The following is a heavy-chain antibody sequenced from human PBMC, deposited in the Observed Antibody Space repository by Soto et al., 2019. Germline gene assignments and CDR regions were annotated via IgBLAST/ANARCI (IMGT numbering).Heavy chain of an antibody. J-gene: IGHJ4*02. CDR3: ARSPTRGLEPPLALSFSDY. Sequence: QVQLVQSGAEVKKPGASVKVSCKASGYTFTSYGISWVRQAPGQGLEWMGWISAYNGNTNYAQKLQGRVTMTTDTSTSTAYMELRSLRSDDTAVYYCARSPTRGLEPPLALSFSDYWGQGTLVTVSS. D-gene: IGHD1-1*01. CDR1: GYTFTSYG. V-gene: IGHV1-18*01. CDR2: ISAYNGNT.